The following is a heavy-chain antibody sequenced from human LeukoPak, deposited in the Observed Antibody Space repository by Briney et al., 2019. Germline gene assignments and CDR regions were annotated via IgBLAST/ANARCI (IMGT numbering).Heavy chain of an antibody. CDR1: GGSISSGGYY. D-gene: IGHD6-13*01. Sequence: PSETLSLTCTVSGGSISSGGYYWSWIRQPPGKGLEWIGYIYYSGSTYYNPSLKSRVTISVDTSKNQFSLKLSSVTAADTAVYYCARDLGGEQQLVPENAFDIWGQGTMVTVSS. V-gene: IGHV4-30-4*01. J-gene: IGHJ3*02. CDR2: IYYSGST. CDR3: ARDLGGEQQLVPENAFDI.